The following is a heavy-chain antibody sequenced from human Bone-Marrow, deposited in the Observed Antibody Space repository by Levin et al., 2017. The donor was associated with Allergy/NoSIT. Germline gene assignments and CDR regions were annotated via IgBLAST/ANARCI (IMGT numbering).Heavy chain of an antibody. CDR3: ARDLRTTVLSVDAFDI. CDR1: GFSLTDFG. Sequence: GGSLRLSCAASGFSLTDFGMNWVRQAPGKGLEWLSSISRNSDYIFYGDSVKGRFTISRDNVKNSVYLQMNTLRGEDTAVYYCARDLRTTVLSVDAFDISGQGTMVTVSS. CDR2: ISRNSDYI. D-gene: IGHD4-17*01. J-gene: IGHJ3*02. V-gene: IGHV3-21*01.